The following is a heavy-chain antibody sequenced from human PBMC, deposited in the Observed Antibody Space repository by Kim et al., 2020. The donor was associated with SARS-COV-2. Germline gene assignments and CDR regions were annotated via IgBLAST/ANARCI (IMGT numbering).Heavy chain of an antibody. CDR2: IYYSGST. CDR1: GGSISSSSYY. J-gene: IGHJ5*02. V-gene: IGHV4-39*01. CDR3: ARLVVVVPVKFDP. Sequence: SETLSLTCTVSGGSISSSSYYWGWIRQPPGKGLEWIGSIYYSGSTYYNPSLKSRVTISVDTSKNQFSLKLSSVTAADTAVYYCARLVVVVPVKFDPWGQGTLVTVSS. D-gene: IGHD2-2*01.